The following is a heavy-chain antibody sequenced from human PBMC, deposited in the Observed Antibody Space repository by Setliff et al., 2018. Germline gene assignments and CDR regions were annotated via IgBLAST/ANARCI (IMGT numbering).Heavy chain of an antibody. CDR2: IRSRPDNYAT. Sequence: ETLSLSCVASGFTFSGSAMHWVRQASGEGLEWVGRIRSRPDNYATLYAASVKGRFTISRDDSKNTAYLQMNSLKTEDTAVYYCTRARDRSGYWDFDYWGQGTLVTVSS. D-gene: IGHD3-3*01. CDR1: GFTFSGSA. J-gene: IGHJ4*02. V-gene: IGHV3-73*01. CDR3: TRARDRSGYWDFDY.